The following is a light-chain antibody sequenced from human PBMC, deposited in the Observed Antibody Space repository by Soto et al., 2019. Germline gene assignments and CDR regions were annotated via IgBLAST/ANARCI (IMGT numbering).Light chain of an antibody. V-gene: IGLV2-8*01. CDR2: EVS. J-gene: IGLJ1*01. CDR3: SSYAGNKNV. Sequence: QSVLPQPPSASGSPGQSVTISCTGTSSDVGGYNYVSWYQQHPGKAPKLMIYEVSKRPSGVPDRFSGSKSGNTASLTVSGLQAEDEADYCCSSYAGNKNVFGTGTKVTVL. CDR1: SSDVGGYNY.